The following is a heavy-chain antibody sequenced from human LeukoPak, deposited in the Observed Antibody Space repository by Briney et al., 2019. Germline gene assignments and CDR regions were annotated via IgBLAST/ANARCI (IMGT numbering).Heavy chain of an antibody. V-gene: IGHV4-4*07. CDR2: IYTNGTT. CDR1: GGSVRNYY. CDR3: AKEDIVVVTKYIHYGMDV. Sequence: PSETLSLTCIVSGGSVRNYYWTWIRQPAGKGLQWIARIYTNGTTNYSPSLKSRVTMSVDMSKNQFSLKLTSVTAADTAVYYCAKEDIVVVTKYIHYGMDVWGQGTTVTVSS. J-gene: IGHJ6*02. D-gene: IGHD2-15*01.